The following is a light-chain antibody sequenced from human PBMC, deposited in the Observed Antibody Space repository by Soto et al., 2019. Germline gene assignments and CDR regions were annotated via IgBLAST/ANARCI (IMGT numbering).Light chain of an antibody. J-gene: IGLJ1*01. CDR3: SSYTSSNSYV. CDR1: SSDAGAYNS. CDR2: DVS. Sequence: QSVLTQPASVSGSPGQSIAISCTGTSSDAGAYNSVSWYQQYPGKAPKLMIHDVSNRPSGVSDRFSGSKSGNTASLTISGLQAEDEADYYCSSYTSSNSYVFGNGTKVTVL. V-gene: IGLV2-14*01.